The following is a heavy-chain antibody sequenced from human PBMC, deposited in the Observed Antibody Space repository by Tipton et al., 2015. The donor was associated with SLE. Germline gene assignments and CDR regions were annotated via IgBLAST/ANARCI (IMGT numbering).Heavy chain of an antibody. CDR1: GGSIRSYY. J-gene: IGHJ5*02. CDR2: IYYSGST. Sequence: TLSLTCTVSGGSIRSYYWSWMRQSQGKGLEWIGYIYYSGSTNYNPSVRSRVSISLDTSKNQFSLKVKSVTTADTAVYYCARMRGGYNAHHWGQGILVTVSS. V-gene: IGHV4-59*01. CDR3: ARMRGGYNAHH. D-gene: IGHD5-24*01.